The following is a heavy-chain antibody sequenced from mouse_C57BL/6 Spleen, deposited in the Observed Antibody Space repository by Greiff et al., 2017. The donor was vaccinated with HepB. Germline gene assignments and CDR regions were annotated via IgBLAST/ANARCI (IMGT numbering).Heavy chain of an antibody. V-gene: IGHV14-1*01. Sequence: EVQLQQSGAELVRPGASVKLSCTASGFNIKDYYMHWVKQRPEQGLEWIGRIDPEDGDTESAPKFQGKATMTADTSSNTAYLQISSLTSEDTAFYYCTTCEFFTTFCPGYWGQGTTLTVSS. J-gene: IGHJ2*01. CDR1: GFNIKDYY. CDR3: TTCEFFTTFCPGY. D-gene: IGHD1-1*01. CDR2: IDPEDGDT.